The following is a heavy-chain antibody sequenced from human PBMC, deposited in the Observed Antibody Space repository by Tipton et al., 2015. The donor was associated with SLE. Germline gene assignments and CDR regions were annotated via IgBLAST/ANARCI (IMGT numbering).Heavy chain of an antibody. D-gene: IGHD3-16*01. V-gene: IGHV3-74*02. CDR1: GFSLRNYD. Sequence: QLVQSGGGLVKPGESLRLSCTASGFSLRNYDMTWVRQAPGKGLVWLSHINGDGSSTRYGDSVKGRFVISRDNAKNTLYLQMNSLRDEDTAVYYCARSGGAGDLEYWGQGTLVSVSS. CDR2: INGDGSST. J-gene: IGHJ4*02. CDR3: ARSGGAGDLEY.